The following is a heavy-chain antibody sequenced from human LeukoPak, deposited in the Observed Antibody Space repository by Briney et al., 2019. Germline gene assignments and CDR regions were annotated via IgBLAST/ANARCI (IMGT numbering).Heavy chain of an antibody. CDR3: AKSGYNRFDY. Sequence: GGSLRLSCAASGFTFSSYWMSWVRQAPGKGLEWVANIKQDGSEKYYVDSVKGRFSISRDNSKNTLYLQMNSLIAEDTAVYYCAKSGYNRFDYWGQGTRVTVSS. CDR2: IKQDGSEK. J-gene: IGHJ4*02. CDR1: GFTFSSYW. V-gene: IGHV3-7*03. D-gene: IGHD5-24*01.